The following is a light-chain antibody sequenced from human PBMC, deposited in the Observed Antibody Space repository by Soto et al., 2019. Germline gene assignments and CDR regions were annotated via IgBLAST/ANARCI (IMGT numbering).Light chain of an antibody. CDR2: AAS. Sequence: DIQMTQSPSTLSASVGDRVTITCRASQSISSWLAWYQQKPGKAPKLLIYAASSLESGVPSRFSGSGPGTEFTLTISSLQPDDFATYYCQQYNSYSTFGQGTKLEIK. CDR3: QQYNSYST. CDR1: QSISSW. J-gene: IGKJ2*01. V-gene: IGKV1-5*01.